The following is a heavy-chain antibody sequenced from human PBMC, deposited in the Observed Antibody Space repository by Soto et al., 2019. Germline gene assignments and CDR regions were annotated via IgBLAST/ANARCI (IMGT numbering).Heavy chain of an antibody. Sequence: PGGSLRFSCAASGFTFSSYWMSWVRQAPGKGLEWVANIKQDGSEKYYVDSVKGRFTISRDNAKNSLYLQMDSLRAEDTAVYYCARTGGLVSSWYYSGWFDPWGQGTLVTVSS. V-gene: IGHV3-7*04. CDR1: GFTFSSYW. J-gene: IGHJ5*02. CDR3: ARTGGLVSSWYYSGWFDP. CDR2: IKQDGSEK. D-gene: IGHD6-13*01.